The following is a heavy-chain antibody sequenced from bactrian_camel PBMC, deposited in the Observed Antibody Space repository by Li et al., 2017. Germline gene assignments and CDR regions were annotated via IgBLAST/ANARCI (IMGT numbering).Heavy chain of an antibody. CDR3: ARAMVGYGNWADFGY. CDR1: RRADGNYC. CDR2: IGKDGRT. V-gene: IGHV3S55*01. J-gene: IGHJ6*01. D-gene: IGHD5*01. Sequence: VQLVESGGDSVQAGGSLRLSCAASRRADGNYCVAWFRQTPEKEREWVATIGKDGRTTYADSVKGRFSISKDIAENTLYLQLNSLKTEDTAMYYCARAMVGYGNWADFGYWGQGTQVTVS.